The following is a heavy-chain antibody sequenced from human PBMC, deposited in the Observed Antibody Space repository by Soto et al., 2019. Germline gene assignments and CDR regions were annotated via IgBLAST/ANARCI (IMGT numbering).Heavy chain of an antibody. CDR3: ARGWDHYDASGLLTWFDP. V-gene: IGHV1-69*13. CDR2: IIPVFGTP. CDR1: GGIFSDYG. Sequence: ASVKVSCKASGGIFSDYGITWVRQAPGQGLEWMGGIIPVFGTPNYAQKFQGRVTITADESTTTAYMELRSLTSDDTAVYYCARGWDHYDASGLLTWFDPWGQGALVTSPQ. D-gene: IGHD3-22*01. J-gene: IGHJ5*02.